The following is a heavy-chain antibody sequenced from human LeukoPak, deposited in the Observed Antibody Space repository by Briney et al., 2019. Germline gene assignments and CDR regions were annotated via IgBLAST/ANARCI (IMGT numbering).Heavy chain of an antibody. Sequence: SETLSLTCTVSGGSISSYYWSWIRQPPGKGLEWIGEINHSGSTNYNPSLKSRVTISVDTSKNQFSLKLSSVTAADTAVYYCAGGYCSSTSCQAFDYWGQGTLVTVSS. J-gene: IGHJ4*02. CDR1: GGSISSYY. CDR2: INHSGST. V-gene: IGHV4-34*01. D-gene: IGHD2-2*01. CDR3: AGGYCSSTSCQAFDY.